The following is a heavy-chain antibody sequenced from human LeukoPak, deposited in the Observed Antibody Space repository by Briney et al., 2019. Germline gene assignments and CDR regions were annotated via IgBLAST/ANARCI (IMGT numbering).Heavy chain of an antibody. Sequence: PSETLSLTCTVSGGSISSSSYYWGWIRQPPGKGLEWIGSIYYSGSTYYNPSLKSRVTISVDTSKNQFSLKLSSVTAADTAVYYCARGGLIPMIVVVITDAFDIWGQGTMVTVSS. D-gene: IGHD3-22*01. V-gene: IGHV4-39*07. J-gene: IGHJ3*02. CDR1: GGSISSSSYY. CDR2: IYYSGST. CDR3: ARGGLIPMIVVVITDAFDI.